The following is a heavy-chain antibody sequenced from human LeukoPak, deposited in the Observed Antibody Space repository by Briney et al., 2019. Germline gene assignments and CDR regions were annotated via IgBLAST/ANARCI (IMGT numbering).Heavy chain of an antibody. CDR2: INHSGST. CDR3: ARRVY. J-gene: IGHJ4*02. Sequence: GSLRLSCAASGFSVRTTYMSWVRQPPGKGLEWIGEINHSGSTNYNPSLKSRVTISVDTSKNQFSLKLSSVTAADTAVYYCARRVYWGQGTLVTVSS. CDR1: GFSVRTTY. V-gene: IGHV4-34*01.